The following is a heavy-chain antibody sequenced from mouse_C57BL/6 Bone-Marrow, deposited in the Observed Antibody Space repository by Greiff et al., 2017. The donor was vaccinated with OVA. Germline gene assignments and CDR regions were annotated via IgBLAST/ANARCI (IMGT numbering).Heavy chain of an antibody. D-gene: IGHD1-1*01. V-gene: IGHV14-4*01. Sequence: EVKLVESGAELVRPGASVKLSCTASGFNIKDDYMHWVKQRPEQGLEWIGWIDPENGDTEYASKFQGKATITADTSSNTAYLQLSSLTSEDTAGYYCTSYYYGNAMDYWGQGTSVTVSS. CDR1: GFNIKDDY. CDR3: TSYYYGNAMDY. CDR2: IDPENGDT. J-gene: IGHJ4*01.